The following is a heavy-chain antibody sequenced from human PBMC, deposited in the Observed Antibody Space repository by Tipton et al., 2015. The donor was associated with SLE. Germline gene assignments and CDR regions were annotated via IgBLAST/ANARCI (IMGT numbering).Heavy chain of an antibody. CDR1: GGSISSGGYY. J-gene: IGHJ4*02. D-gene: IGHD1-26*01. CDR3: AREGVGASDY. Sequence: TLSLTCTVSGGSISSGGYYWSWIRQPPGKGLEWIGEINHSGSTNYNPSLKSRVTISVDTSKNQFSLKLTSVTAADTAVYYCAREGVGASDYWGQGTLVTVSS. CDR2: INHSGST. V-gene: IGHV4-39*07.